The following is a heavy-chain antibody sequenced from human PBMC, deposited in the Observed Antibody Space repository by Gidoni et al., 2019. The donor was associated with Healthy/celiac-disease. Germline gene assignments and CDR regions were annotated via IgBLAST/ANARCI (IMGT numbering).Heavy chain of an antibody. CDR2: IISSSSSI. CDR1: GLTLGSYS. V-gene: IGHV3-21*01. J-gene: IGHJ6*02. CDR3: AREGLAARKGYYYGMDV. D-gene: IGHD6-6*01. Sequence: EVQLVESGGGLVKPGGSLRLSCAASGLTLGSYSMTWVRRAPGKGLEWVSSIISSSSSIYYAASVKGRFTISRDNAKNSLYLQMNSLRAEDTAVYYCAREGLAARKGYYYGMDVWGQGTTVTVSS.